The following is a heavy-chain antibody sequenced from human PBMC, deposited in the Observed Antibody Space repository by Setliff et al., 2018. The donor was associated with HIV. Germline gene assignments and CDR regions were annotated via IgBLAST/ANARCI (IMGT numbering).Heavy chain of an antibody. CDR1: GGSISIYY. CDR3: ARHSGLGGYYSPFDY. Sequence: SETLSLTCTVSGGSISIYYWSWIRQLPGEGLEWIGRISAGGYTYYNPSLQSRVTMSVDMSKNQFSLKLSSVTAADTTVYYCARHSGLGGYYSPFDYWGPGTLVTVSS. CDR2: ISAGGYT. D-gene: IGHD3-22*01. J-gene: IGHJ4*02. V-gene: IGHV4-4*07.